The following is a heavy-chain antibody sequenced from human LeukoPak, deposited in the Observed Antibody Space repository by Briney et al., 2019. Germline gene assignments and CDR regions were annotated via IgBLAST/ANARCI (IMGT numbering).Heavy chain of an antibody. CDR3: ARHVAYCSGGTCYSTWYFDL. CDR2: IYYSGNT. CDR1: GGSIRSSSRY. Sequence: SETLSLTCTVSGGSIRSSSRYWGWIRQTPGKGLEWIGSIYYSGNTYYNPSLKSRVTMSVDTSKNHFSLKLSSVTAADTALYYCARHVAYCSGGTCYSTWYFDLWGRGTLVTVSS. V-gene: IGHV4-39*01. D-gene: IGHD2-15*01. J-gene: IGHJ2*01.